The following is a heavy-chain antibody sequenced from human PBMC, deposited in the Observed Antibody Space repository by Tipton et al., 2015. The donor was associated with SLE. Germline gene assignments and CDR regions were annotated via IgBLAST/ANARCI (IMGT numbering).Heavy chain of an antibody. CDR3: ARESGYQLPLYYYGMDV. CDR2: IRYDGSNK. Sequence: SLRLSCAASGFTFSSYGMHWVRQAPGKGLEWVAFIRYDGSNKYYADSVKGRFTISRDNSKNTLYLQMNSLRAEDTAVYYCARESGYQLPLYYYGMDVWGQGTTVTVSS. D-gene: IGHD2-2*01. J-gene: IGHJ6*02. V-gene: IGHV3-30*02. CDR1: GFTFSSYG.